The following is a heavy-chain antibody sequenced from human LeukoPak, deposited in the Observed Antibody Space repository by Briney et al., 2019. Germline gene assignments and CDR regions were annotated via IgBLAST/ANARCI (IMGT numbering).Heavy chain of an antibody. D-gene: IGHD2-15*01. J-gene: IGHJ4*02. Sequence: QSGGSLRLSCAASGFTFDDYAMHWVRQAPGKGLEWVSGISWNSGSIGYADSVKGRFTISRDNAKNSLYLQMNSLRAEDTALYYCAKGYCSGGSCPENYWGQGTLVTVSS. V-gene: IGHV3-9*01. CDR3: AKGYCSGGSCPENY. CDR2: ISWNSGSI. CDR1: GFTFDDYA.